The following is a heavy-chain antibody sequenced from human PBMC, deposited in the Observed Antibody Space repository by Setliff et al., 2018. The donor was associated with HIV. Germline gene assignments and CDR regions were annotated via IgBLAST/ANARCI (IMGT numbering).Heavy chain of an antibody. CDR3: AREIYGGNSRPFDY. Sequence: SETLSLTCTVSGGSITGYFWNWIRQSPGKGLEWIGYIYYNGNTNYNPTLNSRGTISVDTPKNQFSLKLTSVTAADTAVYYCAREIYGGNSRPFDYWGQGTQVTVSS. D-gene: IGHD4-17*01. V-gene: IGHV4-59*01. CDR2: IYYNGNT. CDR1: GGSITGYF. J-gene: IGHJ4*02.